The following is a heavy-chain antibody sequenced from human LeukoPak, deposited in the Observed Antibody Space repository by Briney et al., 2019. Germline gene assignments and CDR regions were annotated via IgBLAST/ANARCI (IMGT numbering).Heavy chain of an antibody. D-gene: IGHD2-2*01. CDR1: GNYW. V-gene: IGHV3-74*01. J-gene: IGHJ4*02. Sequence: PGGSLRLSCAASGNYWMHWDRQAPGKGLVWVSRINSDGSWTGYADSVKGRFTISKDNAKNTVYLQMNNLRAEDTAVYYCVSFYETYWGRGTLVTVSS. CDR3: VSFYETY. CDR2: INSDGSWT.